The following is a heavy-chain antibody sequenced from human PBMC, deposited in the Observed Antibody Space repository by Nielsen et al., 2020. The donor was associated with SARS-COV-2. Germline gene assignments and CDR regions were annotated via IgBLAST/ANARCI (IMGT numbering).Heavy chain of an antibody. CDR3: ARGEPWYSGSSLFLDV. V-gene: IGHV3-21*01. CDR2: ISSSSSYI. CDR1: GFTFSSYS. Sequence: GGSLRLSCAASGFTFSSYSINWVRQAPGKGLEWVSSISSSSSYIYYADSVKGRFTISRDNAKNSLYLQMNSLRAEDTAVYYCARGEPWYSGSSLFLDVWGKGTTVTVSS. D-gene: IGHD1-26*01. J-gene: IGHJ6*04.